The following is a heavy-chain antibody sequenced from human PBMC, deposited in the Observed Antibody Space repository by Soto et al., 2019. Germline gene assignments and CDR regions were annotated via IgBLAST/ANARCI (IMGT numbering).Heavy chain of an antibody. CDR1: GDSVSSNSAA. V-gene: IGHV6-1*01. Sequence: QVQLQESGPGLVKPSQTLSRTCAISGDSVSSNSAAWNCIRLSPSRGLEWLARTYYRSRWYNDYAVSVRSRITVNPDTSKNQFSLQLTSVTSEDTAVYYCAGTTSHQWYYMDVWGKGTTVTVSS. D-gene: IGHD1-7*01. CDR3: AGTTSHQWYYMDV. J-gene: IGHJ6*03. CDR2: TYYRSRWYN.